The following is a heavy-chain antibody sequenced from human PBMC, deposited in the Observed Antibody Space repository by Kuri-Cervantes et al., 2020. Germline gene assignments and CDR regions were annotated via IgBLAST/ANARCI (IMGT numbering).Heavy chain of an antibody. Sequence: GESLKISCAASGFTFSSYWMSWVRQAPGKGLEWVANIKQDGSEKYYVDSVKGRFTISRDNAKNSLYLQMNGLRAEDTAVYYCARESDSSGYYGPMRAFDIWGQGTMVTVSS. CDR1: GFTFSSYW. CDR2: IKQDGSEK. D-gene: IGHD3-22*01. J-gene: IGHJ3*02. V-gene: IGHV3-7*01. CDR3: ARESDSSGYYGPMRAFDI.